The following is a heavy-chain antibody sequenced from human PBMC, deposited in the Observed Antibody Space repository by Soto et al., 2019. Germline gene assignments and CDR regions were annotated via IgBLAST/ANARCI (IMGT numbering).Heavy chain of an antibody. CDR3: AKEGTRFNLGYCSGGSCYYFDY. D-gene: IGHD2-15*01. CDR1: GFTFSSYG. Sequence: GGSLRLSCAASGFTFSSYGMHWVRQAPGKGLEWVAVISYDGSNKYYADSVKGRFTMSRDNSKSTLYLQMNSLRAEDTAVYYCAKEGTRFNLGYCSGGSCYYFDYWGQGTLVTVSS. J-gene: IGHJ4*02. CDR2: ISYDGSNK. V-gene: IGHV3-30*18.